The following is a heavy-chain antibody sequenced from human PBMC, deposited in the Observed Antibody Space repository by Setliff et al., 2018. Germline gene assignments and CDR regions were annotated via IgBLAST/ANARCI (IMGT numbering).Heavy chain of an antibody. CDR2: IITNTGKT. V-gene: IGHV1-18*01. CDR1: GYTFTNYG. Sequence: ASVKVSCKASGYTFTNYGFTWVRQAPGQGLEWMGMIITNTGKTSYPKKFQGRVTMTTDTYTGTGYMEPRSLTSDDTAVYFCATFGGSCSSSSCYASDLWGQGTMVTVS. CDR3: ATFGGSCSSSSCYASDL. J-gene: IGHJ3*01. D-gene: IGHD2-2*01.